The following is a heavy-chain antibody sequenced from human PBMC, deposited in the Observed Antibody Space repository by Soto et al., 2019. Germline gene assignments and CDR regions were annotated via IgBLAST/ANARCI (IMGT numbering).Heavy chain of an antibody. Sequence: GPLRVACEASAFTFTDYQMSWIRQAPGKGLEWVALISETGSHTAYAESVKGRFTISRDNARPSVFLQMNSLRSDDTAVYFCARSLRATSPLTFWGQGTPVTVSS. V-gene: IGHV3-11*06. D-gene: IGHD7-27*01. CDR3: ARSLRATSPLTF. CDR1: AFTFTDYQ. J-gene: IGHJ4*02. CDR2: ISETGSHT.